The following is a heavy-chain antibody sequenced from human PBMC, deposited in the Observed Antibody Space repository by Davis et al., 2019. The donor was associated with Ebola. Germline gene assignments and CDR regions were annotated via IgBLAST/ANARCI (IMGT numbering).Heavy chain of an antibody. CDR2: INHSGST. J-gene: IGHJ5*02. CDR1: GGSFSGYY. Sequence: PSETLSLTCAVYGGSFSGYYWSWIRQPPGKGLEWIGEINHSGSTNYNPSLKSRVTISVDTSKNQFSLKLSSVTAADTAVYYCARIGALNWFDPWGQGTLVTVSS. V-gene: IGHV4-34*01. CDR3: ARIGALNWFDP. D-gene: IGHD3-3*01.